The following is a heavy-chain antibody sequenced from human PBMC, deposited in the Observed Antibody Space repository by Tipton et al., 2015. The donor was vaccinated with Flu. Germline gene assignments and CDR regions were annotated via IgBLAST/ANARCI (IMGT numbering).Heavy chain of an antibody. V-gene: IGHV4-31*03. CDR1: GVSMSRDGYY. J-gene: IGHJ5*02. Sequence: TLSLTCTVSGVSMSRDGYYWGWVCQLPGKGLQWIGFIFNDAYTYYSPSFESRITISMDTSKNQFSLEMTSMTDADTAVYYCARWARATPYCGADCFSTWGQGMLVTVS. CDR3: ARWARATPYCGADCFST. D-gene: IGHD2-21*02. CDR2: IFNDAYT.